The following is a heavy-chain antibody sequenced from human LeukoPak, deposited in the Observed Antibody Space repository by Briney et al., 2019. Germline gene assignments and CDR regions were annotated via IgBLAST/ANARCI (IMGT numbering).Heavy chain of an antibody. D-gene: IGHD3-10*01. CDR1: GGTFSSYA. CDR3: AKDVFSGSGRAGNMDV. Sequence: AASVKVSCKASGGTFSSYAISWVRQAPGQGLEWMGRIIPILGIANYAQKFQGRVTITADKSTSTAYMELSSLRSEDTAVYYCAKDVFSGSGRAGNMDVWGKGTTVTVSS. CDR2: IIPILGIA. V-gene: IGHV1-69*04. J-gene: IGHJ6*03.